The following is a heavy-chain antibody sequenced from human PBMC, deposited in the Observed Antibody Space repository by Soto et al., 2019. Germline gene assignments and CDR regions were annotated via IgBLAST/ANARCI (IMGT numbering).Heavy chain of an antibody. CDR1: GGSISSSSYY. CDR2: IYYSGST. CDR3: ARGASTERYFSPSVGAWFDP. J-gene: IGHJ5*02. D-gene: IGHD3-9*01. Sequence: SETLSLSCTVSGGSISSSSYYWGWIRQTPGKGLEWIGSIYYSGSTYYNPSLKSRATIFVDTSKKQFTLQLTSATAADTAVYYCARGASTERYFSPSVGAWFDPWGQGTLVTVSS. V-gene: IGHV4-39*01.